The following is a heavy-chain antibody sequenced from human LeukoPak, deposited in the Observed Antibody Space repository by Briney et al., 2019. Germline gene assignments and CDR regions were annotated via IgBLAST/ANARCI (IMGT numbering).Heavy chain of an antibody. CDR3: ARDKAPAMIVVASAFDI. J-gene: IGHJ3*02. V-gene: IGHV1-18*01. CDR2: ISAYNGNT. Sequence: PEASVKVSCKASGYTFTSYGISWVRQAPGQGLEWMGWISAYNGNTNYAQKLQGRVTMTTDTSTSTAYMELRSLRSDDTAVYYCARDKAPAMIVVASAFDIWGQGTMVTVSS. D-gene: IGHD3-22*01. CDR1: GYTFTSYG.